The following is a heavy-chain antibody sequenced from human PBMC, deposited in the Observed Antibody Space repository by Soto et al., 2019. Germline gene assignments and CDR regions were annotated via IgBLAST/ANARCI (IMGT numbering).Heavy chain of an antibody. Sequence: GGSLRLSCTASGSTFRNYPMHWVRQAPDKGLEWVAVISHDGVTKNSADSVKGRFTISRDNSRNTLYLQMNSLRIEDTAMYYCVRGGYSSSWERLDPWGQGTLVTVSS. CDR3: VRGGYSSSWERLDP. CDR1: GSTFRNYP. J-gene: IGHJ5*02. D-gene: IGHD4-4*01. CDR2: ISHDGVTK. V-gene: IGHV3-30-3*01.